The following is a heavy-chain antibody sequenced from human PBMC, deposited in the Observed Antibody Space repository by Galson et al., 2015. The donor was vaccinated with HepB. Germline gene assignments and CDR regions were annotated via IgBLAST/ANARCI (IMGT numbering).Heavy chain of an antibody. Sequence: SVKVSCKASGSTFTSYYMHWMRQAPGQGLEWMGIINPSGGSTSYAQKFQGRVTMTRDTSTSTVYMELSSLRSEDTAVYYCARSFGERPKDFDYWGQGTLVTVSS. V-gene: IGHV1-46*01. CDR2: INPSGGST. J-gene: IGHJ4*02. D-gene: IGHD3-16*01. CDR1: GSTFTSYY. CDR3: ARSFGERPKDFDY.